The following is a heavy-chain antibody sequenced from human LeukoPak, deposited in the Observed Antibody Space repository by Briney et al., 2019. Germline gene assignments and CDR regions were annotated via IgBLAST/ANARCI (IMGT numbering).Heavy chain of an antibody. CDR3: AKDNRGYFDF. J-gene: IGHJ4*02. CDR1: GFTFYSYG. Sequence: SGGSLRLSCAASGFTFYSYGMHWVRQAPGKGLEWVALSYNGRNNYYADSVKGQFTISRDNSKNTLYLQVSSLRTEDTAVYFCAKDNRGYFDFWGQGTLVTVSS. D-gene: IGHD3-16*01. CDR2: SYNGRNN. V-gene: IGHV3-30*18.